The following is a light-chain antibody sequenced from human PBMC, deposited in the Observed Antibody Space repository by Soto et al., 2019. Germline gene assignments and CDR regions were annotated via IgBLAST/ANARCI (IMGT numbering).Light chain of an antibody. V-gene: IGKV1-27*01. Sequence: DIQMTQSPSSLSASVGDRVTITCRASQGIYNNLAWYQQKPGKAPKLLIYAASTLEAGVPSRFSGSGSGTDFTLTISSLQPEDVATYYCHKYNSALLTFGQGTRLKIK. CDR2: AAS. CDR1: QGIYNN. CDR3: HKYNSALLT. J-gene: IGKJ5*01.